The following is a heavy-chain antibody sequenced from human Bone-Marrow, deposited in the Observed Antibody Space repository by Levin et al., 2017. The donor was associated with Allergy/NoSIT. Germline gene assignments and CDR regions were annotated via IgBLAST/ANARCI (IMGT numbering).Heavy chain of an antibody. CDR2: ISPSGGSS. CDR3: ARRGDDGSSLYYGMDV. J-gene: IGHJ6*02. Sequence: LSLTCAASGFTFSRFAMNWVRQAPGKGLEWVSAISPSGGSSYYADSVKGRFTMSRENPKTTLYLQMNSLRAEDTAVYYCARRGDDGSSLYYGMDVWGQGTTVTVSS. D-gene: IGHD2-2*01. V-gene: IGHV3-23*01. CDR1: GFTFSRFA.